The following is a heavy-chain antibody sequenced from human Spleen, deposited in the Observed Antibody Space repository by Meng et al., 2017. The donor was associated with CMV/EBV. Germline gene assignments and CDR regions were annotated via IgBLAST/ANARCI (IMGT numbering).Heavy chain of an antibody. D-gene: IGHD2-15*01. J-gene: IGHJ5*02. V-gene: IGHV1-18*01. Sequence: QGQLVQPGAKVKKPGASVKVSCKASGYTFTSNCISWVRQAPGQGLEWMGWISAYNGNTNYAQKLQGSVTMTTDTSTSTAYMELRSLRSDDTAVYYCAREDCSGGSCYSGWFDPWGQGTLVTVSS. CDR3: AREDCSGGSCYSGWFDP. CDR1: GYTFTSNC. CDR2: ISAYNGNT.